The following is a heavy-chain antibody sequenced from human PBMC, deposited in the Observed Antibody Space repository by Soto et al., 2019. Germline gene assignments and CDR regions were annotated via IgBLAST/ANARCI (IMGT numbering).Heavy chain of an antibody. CDR3: ARVEQWLVLFDY. J-gene: IGHJ4*02. Sequence: PSETLSLTCAVYGGSFSGYYWSWIRQPPGKGLEWIGEINHSGSTNYNPSLKSRVTISVDTSKNQFSLKLSSVTAADTAVYYCARVEQWLVLFDYWGQGTLVTV. CDR2: INHSGST. V-gene: IGHV4-34*01. CDR1: GGSFSGYY. D-gene: IGHD6-19*01.